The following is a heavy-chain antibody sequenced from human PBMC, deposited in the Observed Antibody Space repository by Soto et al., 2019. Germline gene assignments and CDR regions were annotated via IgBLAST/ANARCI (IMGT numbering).Heavy chain of an antibody. D-gene: IGHD4-17*01. CDR2: IKQDGSDK. Sequence: EVQLVESGGGLVQPGGSLRLSCAASGFMFSNYWMSWVRQAPGKGLEWVAIIKQDGSDKYYVDSVKGRFTISRGHAKNSLYLQMNRLRIEDAAVYYCARNRDYAFDYWGRGTLVTVSS. CDR3: ARNRDYAFDY. V-gene: IGHV3-7*01. J-gene: IGHJ4*02. CDR1: GFMFSNYW.